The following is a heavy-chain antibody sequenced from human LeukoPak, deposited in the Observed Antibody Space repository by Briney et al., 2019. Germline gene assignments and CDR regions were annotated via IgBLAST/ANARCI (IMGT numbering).Heavy chain of an antibody. D-gene: IGHD6-13*01. J-gene: IGHJ4*02. CDR2: IYHDGTT. Sequence: PSETLSLTCTVSGYSISSGYNWGWILQAPGMGLEWIVSIYHDGTTYYNPSLKSRVTISVDTSKNQFSLKLSSVTAADTAVYYCARQRPAYSSSWVLFDYWGQGTLVTVSS. V-gene: IGHV4-38-2*02. CDR3: ARQRPAYSSSWVLFDY. CDR1: GYSISSGYN.